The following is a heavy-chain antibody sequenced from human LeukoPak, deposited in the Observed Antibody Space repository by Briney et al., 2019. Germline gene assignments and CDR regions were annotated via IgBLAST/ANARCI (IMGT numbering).Heavy chain of an antibody. Sequence: GGSLRLSCAASGYTFSSYAMSWVRQAPGKGLEWVSAISGSGGSTYYADSVKGRFTISRGNSKNTLYLQMNSLRAEDTAVYYCAKSERGHYGSGSLSAGYWGQGTLVTVSS. J-gene: IGHJ4*02. CDR3: AKSERGHYGSGSLSAGY. D-gene: IGHD3-10*01. CDR1: GYTFSSYA. V-gene: IGHV3-23*01. CDR2: ISGSGGST.